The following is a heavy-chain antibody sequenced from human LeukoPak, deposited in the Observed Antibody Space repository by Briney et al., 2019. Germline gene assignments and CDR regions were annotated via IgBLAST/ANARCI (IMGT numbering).Heavy chain of an antibody. CDR2: IYSGGST. CDR1: GFTVSSNY. V-gene: IGHV3-53*01. J-gene: IGHJ6*02. CDR3: AKAPRDYQLDYYYGMDV. Sequence: PGGSLRLSCAASGFTVSSNYMSWVRQAPGKGLEWVSVIYSGGSTYYADSVKGRFTISRDNSKNTLYLQMNSLRAEDTAVYYCAKAPRDYQLDYYYGMDVWGQGTTVTVSS. D-gene: IGHD2-2*01.